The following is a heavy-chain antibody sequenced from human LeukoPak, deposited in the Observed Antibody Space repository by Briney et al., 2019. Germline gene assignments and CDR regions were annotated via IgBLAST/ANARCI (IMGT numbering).Heavy chain of an antibody. D-gene: IGHD3-9*01. Sequence: GGSLRLSCVASGFTFSNYWMSWVRQAPGKGLEWVANIKQDGSEKYYVDSVKGRFTVSRDNAKNSLYLQMNSLRAEDTAVYYCARVWAYYDILTGYYPPYYYYYMDVWGKGTTVTVSS. CDR2: IKQDGSEK. CDR3: ARVWAYYDILTGYYPPYYYYYMDV. V-gene: IGHV3-7*01. J-gene: IGHJ6*03. CDR1: GFTFSNYW.